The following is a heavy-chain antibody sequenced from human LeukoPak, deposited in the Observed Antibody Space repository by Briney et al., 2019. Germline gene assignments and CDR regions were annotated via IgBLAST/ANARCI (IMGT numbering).Heavy chain of an antibody. Sequence: ASVKVSCKASGYTFTSYDINWVRQATGQGLERMGWMNPNSGNTGYAQKFQGRVTMTRNTSISTAYMELSSLRSEDTAVYYCARVPTYKYSNRRRYWFDPWGQGTLVTVSS. J-gene: IGHJ5*02. V-gene: IGHV1-8*01. CDR1: GYTFTSYD. D-gene: IGHD4-11*01. CDR2: MNPNSGNT. CDR3: ARVPTYKYSNRRRYWFDP.